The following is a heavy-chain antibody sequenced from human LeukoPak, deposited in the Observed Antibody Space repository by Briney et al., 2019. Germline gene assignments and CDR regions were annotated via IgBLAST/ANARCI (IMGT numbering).Heavy chain of an antibody. Sequence: ASVKVSCKASGYSFSSHDINWVRQATGQGLEWMGWMNPKSGNTDHAQKFQGRVTMSRNTSISVAYLELSSLRSEDTAVYYCARGSDCSSTSCYPYYYYYMDVWGKGTTVTVSS. J-gene: IGHJ6*03. CDR3: ARGSDCSSTSCYPYYYYYMDV. V-gene: IGHV1-8*01. D-gene: IGHD2-2*01. CDR2: MNPKSGNT. CDR1: GYSFSSHD.